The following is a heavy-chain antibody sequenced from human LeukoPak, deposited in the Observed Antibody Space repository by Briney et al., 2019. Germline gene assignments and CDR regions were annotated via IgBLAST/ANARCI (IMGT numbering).Heavy chain of an antibody. CDR3: ARGHYDSSGYWLSYFDY. D-gene: IGHD3-22*01. J-gene: IGHJ4*02. Sequence: PSETLSLTCTVSGGSISSYYWSWIRQPPGKGLEWIGYIYYSGSSNYNPSLKSRVTILVDTSKNQFSMNLSSVTAADTAVYYCARGHYDSSGYWLSYFDYWGQGSLVTVSS. V-gene: IGHV4-59*01. CDR1: GGSISSYY. CDR2: IYYSGSS.